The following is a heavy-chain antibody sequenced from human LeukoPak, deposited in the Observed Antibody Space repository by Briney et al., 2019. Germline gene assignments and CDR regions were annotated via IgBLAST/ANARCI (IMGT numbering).Heavy chain of an antibody. Sequence: GGSLRLSCAASGFTFSNYAMSWVRQAPGKGLEWVSGISGGGGSTYYADSVKGRFTISRDNSKNTLDLQMNSLRAGDTAIYYCAKCISTPDYWGQGTLVTVSS. D-gene: IGHD2-2*01. V-gene: IGHV3-23*01. CDR1: GFTFSNYA. J-gene: IGHJ4*02. CDR2: ISGGGGST. CDR3: AKCISTPDY.